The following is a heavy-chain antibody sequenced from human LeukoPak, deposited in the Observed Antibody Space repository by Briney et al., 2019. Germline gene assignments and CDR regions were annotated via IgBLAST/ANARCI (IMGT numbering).Heavy chain of an antibody. Sequence: GGSLELSCSASGFPFSSYGMSWVRQAPGEGLELVSVIIGSGGSTYYADSVKGRFTISRDNSKNTMYLQMNSLRAEDTAVYYCAKDSPWNYYDSSGYSGYWGQGTLVTVSS. CDR2: IIGSGGST. CDR1: GFPFSSYG. D-gene: IGHD3-22*01. J-gene: IGHJ4*02. CDR3: AKDSPWNYYDSSGYSGY. V-gene: IGHV3-23*01.